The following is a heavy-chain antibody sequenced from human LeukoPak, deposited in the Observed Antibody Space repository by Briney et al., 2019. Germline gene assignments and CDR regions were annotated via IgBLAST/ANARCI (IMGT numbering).Heavy chain of an antibody. V-gene: IGHV7-4-1*02. Sequence: ASVKVSCKASGGTFSSYAISWVRQAPGQGLEWMGWINTNTGNPTYAQGFTGRFVFSLDTSVSTAYLQISSLKAEDTAVYYCARFDDYGDRRNRANFDYWGQGTLVTVSS. CDR2: INTNTGNP. D-gene: IGHD4-17*01. CDR3: ARFDDYGDRRNRANFDY. J-gene: IGHJ4*02. CDR1: GGTFSSYA.